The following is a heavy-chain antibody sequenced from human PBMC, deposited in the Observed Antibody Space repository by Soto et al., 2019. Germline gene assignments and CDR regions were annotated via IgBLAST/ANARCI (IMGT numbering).Heavy chain of an antibody. V-gene: IGHV3-21*01. D-gene: IGHD3-16*01. CDR1: GFTFSSYS. CDR3: ARATDYGDYYYHGMDV. CDR2: ISSSSSYI. Sequence: EVQLMESGGGLVKPGGSLRLSCAASGFTFSSYSMNWVRQAPGKGLEWVSSISSSSSYIYYADSVKGRFTISRDNAKNSLYLQMNSLGAEDTAVYYCARATDYGDYYYHGMDVWGQGTTVTVSS. J-gene: IGHJ6*02.